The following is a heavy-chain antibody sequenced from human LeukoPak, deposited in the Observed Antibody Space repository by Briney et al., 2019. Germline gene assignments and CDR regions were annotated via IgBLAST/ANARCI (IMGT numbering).Heavy chain of an antibody. D-gene: IGHD4-17*01. V-gene: IGHV1-18*01. Sequence: ASVKVSCKASTYTFTRYGISWVRQAPGQGLGWMGWISGYNGNTNYAQKFLGRVSMTADTATSTAYMELSSLRSEDTAVYYCARGRWVNTVTDWFDPWGQGSLVTVSS. CDR3: ARGRWVNTVTDWFDP. J-gene: IGHJ5*02. CDR1: TYTFTRYG. CDR2: ISGYNGNT.